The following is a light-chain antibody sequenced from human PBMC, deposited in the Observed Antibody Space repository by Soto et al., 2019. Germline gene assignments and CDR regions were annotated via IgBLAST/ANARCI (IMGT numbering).Light chain of an antibody. CDR2: GAS. J-gene: IGKJ3*01. V-gene: IGKV3D-15*01. Sequence: EIVMTQSPATLSVSPGERATLSCRASQSVSSNLAWYQQKPGQAPRLLIYGASTRATGIPARFSGSGSGTEFTLTISSLQSEDFAVYYCQQYNNSPFTFGAGTKVDIK. CDR3: QQYNNSPFT. CDR1: QSVSSN.